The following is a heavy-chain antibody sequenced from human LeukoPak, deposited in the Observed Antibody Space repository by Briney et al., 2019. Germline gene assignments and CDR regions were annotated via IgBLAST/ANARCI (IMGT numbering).Heavy chain of an antibody. Sequence: GASVKLSCKASGYTFTGYYMHWVRQAPGQGLEWMGWISPNSGDTDIAQKFQGRVTMTRDTSIATSYMEVDSLRSDDTAVYYCARGRRILVGATNAGDFFDYWGQGTLVTVSS. CDR1: GYTFTGYY. V-gene: IGHV1-2*02. CDR2: ISPNSGDT. J-gene: IGHJ4*02. D-gene: IGHD1-26*01. CDR3: ARGRRILVGATNAGDFFDY.